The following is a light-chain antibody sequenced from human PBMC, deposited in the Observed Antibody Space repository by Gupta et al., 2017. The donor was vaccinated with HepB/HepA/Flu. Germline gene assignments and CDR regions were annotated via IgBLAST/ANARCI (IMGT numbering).Light chain of an antibody. CDR3: QQDGSSPIT. CDR2: GAS. V-gene: IGKV3-20*01. CDR1: QSVSSSY. J-gene: IGKJ4*01. Sequence: EIVLTQSPGTLSLSPGERATLSCRASQSVSSSYLAWYQQKPGQAPRLLIYGASSRATGIPDRFSGSGSGTDFTLTISRLEPEDFAVYFCQQDGSSPITFGSGTKVEIK.